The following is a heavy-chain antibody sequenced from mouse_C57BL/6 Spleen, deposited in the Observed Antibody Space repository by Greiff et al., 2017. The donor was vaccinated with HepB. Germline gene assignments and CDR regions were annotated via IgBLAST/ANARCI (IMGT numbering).Heavy chain of an antibody. D-gene: IGHD2-4*01. Sequence: EVQLQESGPELVKPGASVKMSCKASGYTFTDYNMHWVKQSHGKSLEWIGYINPNNGGTSYNQKFKGKATLTVNKSSSTAYMELRSLTSEDSAVYYCARSYYDYPCFDYWGQGTTLTVSS. CDR2: INPNNGGT. CDR3: ARSYYDYPCFDY. V-gene: IGHV1-22*01. CDR1: GYTFTDYN. J-gene: IGHJ2*01.